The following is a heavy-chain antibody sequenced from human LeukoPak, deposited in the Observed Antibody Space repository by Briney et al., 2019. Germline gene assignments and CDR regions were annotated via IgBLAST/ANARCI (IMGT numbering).Heavy chain of an antibody. J-gene: IGHJ4*02. CDR1: GGSMSSDGYY. D-gene: IGHD3-16*02. CDR2: INHSGST. V-gene: IGHV4-34*01. Sequence: SETLSLTCTVSGGSMSSDGYYWSWIRQHPGKGLEWIGEINHSGSTNYNPSLKSRVTISVDTSKNQFSLKLSSVTAADTAVYYCARGMRYDYVWGSYRYKGFDYWGQGTLVTVSS. CDR3: ARGMRYDYVWGSYRYKGFDY.